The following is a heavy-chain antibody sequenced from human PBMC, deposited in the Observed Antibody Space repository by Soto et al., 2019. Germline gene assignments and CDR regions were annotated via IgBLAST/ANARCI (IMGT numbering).Heavy chain of an antibody. J-gene: IGHJ6*02. CDR1: GYTFTSCA. D-gene: IGHD3-3*01. CDR2: INAGNGNT. CDR3: ARDTNDFWSGYRSYYYGMDV. V-gene: IGHV1-3*01. Sequence: ASVKVSCKASGYTFTSCAMHWVRQAPGQRLEWMGWINAGNGNTKYSQKFQGRVTITRDTSASTAYMELSSLRSEDTAVYYCARDTNDFWSGYRSYYYGMDVWGQGTTVTVSS.